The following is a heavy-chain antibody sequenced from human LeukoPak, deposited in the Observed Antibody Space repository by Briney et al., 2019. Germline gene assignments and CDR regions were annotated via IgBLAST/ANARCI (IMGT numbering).Heavy chain of an antibody. J-gene: IGHJ4*02. CDR1: GYSFTSYW. CDR2: IYPGDSDT. CDR3: ATSTTMATFDY. V-gene: IGHV5-51*01. D-gene: IGHD5-18*01. Sequence: GESLKISRKGSGYSFTSYWIAWVRQMPGKGLEWMGIIYPGDSDTRYSPSFQGQVTISADKSISTAYLQWSRLKASDTAMYYCATSTTMATFDYWGQGTLVTVSS.